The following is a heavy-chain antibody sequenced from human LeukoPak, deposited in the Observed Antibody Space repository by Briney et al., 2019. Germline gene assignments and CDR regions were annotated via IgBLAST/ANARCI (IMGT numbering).Heavy chain of an antibody. CDR1: RTSSRFFY. CDR2: IGHRGNT. D-gene: IGHD3-3*01. V-gene: IGHV4-34*01. J-gene: IGHJ4*02. Sequence: LETPSLPLTFQRTSSRFFYLGGPRPAPRGGVQLDGGIGHRGNTNYNPSLKSRVTMSLDTSKIQFSLKLTSVTAADTAVYFCASGDPSVGSFWSGSSHGWLSQWGQGTVVTVSS. CDR3: ASGDPSVGSFWSGSSHGWLSQ.